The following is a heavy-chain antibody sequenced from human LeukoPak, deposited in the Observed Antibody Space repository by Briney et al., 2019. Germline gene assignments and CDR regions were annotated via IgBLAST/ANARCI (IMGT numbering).Heavy chain of an antibody. V-gene: IGHV3-66*02. Sequence: GGSLRLSXAASGFAVSTNYLSWVRQVPGKGLEWASVIYSDGSTYYTDSVKGRFTISRDNSKNTLYLQMNSLRPEDTAVYYCARDQRSESYYPWGWFDPWGQGTLVTVSS. CDR1: GFAVSTNY. J-gene: IGHJ5*02. CDR2: IYSDGST. D-gene: IGHD1-26*01. CDR3: ARDQRSESYYPWGWFDP.